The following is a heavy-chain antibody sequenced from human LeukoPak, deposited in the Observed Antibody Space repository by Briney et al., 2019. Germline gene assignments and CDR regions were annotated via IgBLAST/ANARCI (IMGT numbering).Heavy chain of an antibody. CDR2: INHSGST. CDR3: ARYRESSSLFYNYYGMDV. CDR1: GGSFSGYY. V-gene: IGHV4-34*01. J-gene: IGHJ6*02. Sequence: SETLPLTCAVYGGSFSGYYWSWIRQPPGKGLEWIGEINHSGSTNYNPSLKSRVTISVDTSKNQFSLKLRSVTAADTAVYYCARYRESSSLFYNYYGMDVWGQGTTVTVSS. D-gene: IGHD6-6*01.